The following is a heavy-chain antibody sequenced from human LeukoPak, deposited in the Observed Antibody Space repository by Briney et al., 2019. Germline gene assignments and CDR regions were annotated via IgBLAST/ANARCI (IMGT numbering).Heavy chain of an antibody. J-gene: IGHJ4*02. CDR3: ARVSSSWYGGGY. CDR1: GDSISSSSYY. D-gene: IGHD6-13*01. CDR2: IYYSGST. Sequence: SETLSLTCTVSGDSISSSSYYWGWIRQPPGKGLEWIGSIYYSGSTYYNPSLKSRVTISVDTSKNQFSLKLSSVTAADTAVYYCARVSSSWYGGGYWGQGTLVTVSS. V-gene: IGHV4-39*07.